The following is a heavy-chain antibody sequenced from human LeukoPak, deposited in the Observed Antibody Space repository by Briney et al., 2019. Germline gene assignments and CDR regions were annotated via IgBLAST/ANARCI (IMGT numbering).Heavy chain of an antibody. CDR1: GFTFSSYA. Sequence: GGSLRLPCAASGFTFSSYAMSWVRQAPGKGLEWVADISGSGGSTYYADSVKGRFTISRDNSKNTLYLQMNSLRAEDTALYYCAKPACSSRLGYFDYWGQGTLVTVSS. J-gene: IGHJ4*02. V-gene: IGHV3-23*01. CDR3: AKPACSSRLGYFDY. CDR2: ISGSGGST. D-gene: IGHD6-19*01.